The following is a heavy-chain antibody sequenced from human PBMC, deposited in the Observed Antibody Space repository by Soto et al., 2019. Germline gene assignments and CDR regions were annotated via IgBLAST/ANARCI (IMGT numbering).Heavy chain of an antibody. D-gene: IGHD4-17*01. CDR3: ARSQSGDYEGCGY. Sequence: QVQLVQSGAEVKKPGASVKVSCKASGYTFTNYGINWVRQAPGQGLEWMGWISASNGNTKYAQRVQGRVTMTTDTSTSTAYMELRSLSSDDTSVYYCARSQSGDYEGCGYWGQGTLVTVSS. V-gene: IGHV1-18*01. CDR2: ISASNGNT. CDR1: GYTFTNYG. J-gene: IGHJ4*02.